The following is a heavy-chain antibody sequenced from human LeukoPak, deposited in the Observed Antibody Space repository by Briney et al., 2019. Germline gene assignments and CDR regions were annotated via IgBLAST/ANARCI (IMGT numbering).Heavy chain of an antibody. J-gene: IGHJ4*02. CDR3: ASGRGGY. CDR2: TTPSGTT. V-gene: IGHV3-69-1*01. D-gene: IGHD3-16*01. Sequence: PGGSLRLSCAASGFTFIMHSINWVRQAPGKGLEWVSYTTPSGTTYYADSVKGRFSVSRDNGENSVYLLMNNLRAEDTAVYHCASGRGGYWGQGTLVAVSS. CDR1: GFTFIMHS.